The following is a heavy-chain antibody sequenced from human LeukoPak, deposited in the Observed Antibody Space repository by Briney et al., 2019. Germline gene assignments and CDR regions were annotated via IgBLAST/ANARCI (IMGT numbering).Heavy chain of an antibody. CDR3: ARLIVGATGGDAFDI. V-gene: IGHV4-39*01. J-gene: IGHJ3*02. D-gene: IGHD1-26*01. CDR2: IYYSGST. Sequence: SETLSLTCTVSGGSISSSSYYWGWIRQPPGKGLEWIGSIYYSGSTYYNPSLKSRVTISVDTSKNQFSLKLSSVTAADTAVYYCARLIVGATGGDAFDIWGQGTMVTVSS. CDR1: GGSISSSSYY.